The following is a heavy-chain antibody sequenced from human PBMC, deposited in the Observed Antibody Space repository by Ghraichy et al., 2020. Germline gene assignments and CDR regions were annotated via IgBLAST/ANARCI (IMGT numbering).Heavy chain of an antibody. V-gene: IGHV3-66*02. CDR2: IYSGGST. Sequence: WGSLRLSCAASGFTVSSNSMSWVRQAPGKGLEWVSVIYSGGSTYYADSVKGRFTISRDNSKNTLYLQMNSLRAEDTAVYYCARDSYGGNSHFDYWGQGTLVTVSS. J-gene: IGHJ4*02. CDR1: GFTVSSNS. D-gene: IGHD4-23*01. CDR3: ARDSYGGNSHFDY.